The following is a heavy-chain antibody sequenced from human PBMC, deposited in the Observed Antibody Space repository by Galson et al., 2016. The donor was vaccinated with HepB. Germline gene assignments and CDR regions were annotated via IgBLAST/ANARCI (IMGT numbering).Heavy chain of an antibody. CDR3: ASSGYSSSWYDY. V-gene: IGHV3-48*01. D-gene: IGHD6-13*01. J-gene: IGHJ4*02. Sequence: SLRLSCAASGFTFSSYSMNWVRQAPGKGLEWVSYISSSSSSTIYYADSVKGRFTISRDNAKNSLYLQMNSLRAEDTAVYYCASSGYSSSWYDYWGQGTLVTVSS. CDR1: GFTFSSYS. CDR2: ISSSSSSTI.